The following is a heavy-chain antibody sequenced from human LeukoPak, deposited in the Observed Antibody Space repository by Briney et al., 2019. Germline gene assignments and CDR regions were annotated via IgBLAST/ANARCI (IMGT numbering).Heavy chain of an antibody. V-gene: IGHV3-7*01. CDR3: ARFYNWNYGDY. J-gene: IGHJ4*02. D-gene: IGHD1-7*01. Sequence: GGSLRLSCAASGFTFSDCWMSWVRQAPGKGLEWVANINQDGSVKYYVDSVKGRFTISRDNAKNSLYLQMNSLRAEDTAVYYCARFYNWNYGDYWGQGTLVTVSS. CDR1: GFTFSDCW. CDR2: INQDGSVK.